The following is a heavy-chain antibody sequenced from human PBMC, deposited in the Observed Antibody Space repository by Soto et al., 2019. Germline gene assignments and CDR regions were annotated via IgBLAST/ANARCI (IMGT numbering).Heavy chain of an antibody. CDR1: GFTFSGYA. CDR2: ISGSGGST. Sequence: PGGSLRLSCAASGFTFSGYAMSWVRQSPGKGLEWVSAISGSGGSTYYADSVKGRFTISRGNSKNTLYLQMNSLRAEDTAVYYCAKDHTRGYSYGYSFDYWGQGTLVTVSS. J-gene: IGHJ4*02. CDR3: AKDHTRGYSYGYSFDY. V-gene: IGHV3-23*01. D-gene: IGHD5-18*01.